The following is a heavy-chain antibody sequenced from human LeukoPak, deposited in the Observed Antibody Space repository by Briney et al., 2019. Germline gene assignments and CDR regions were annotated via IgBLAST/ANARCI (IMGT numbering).Heavy chain of an antibody. J-gene: IGHJ3*02. Sequence: SETLSLTCTVSGGSISSYYWSWIRQPPGKGLEWIGYIYYSGSTNYNPSLKSRVTISVDTSKNQFSLKLSSVTAADTAVYYCVAGREVRGVIEAFDIWGQGTMVTVSS. CDR1: GGSISSYY. D-gene: IGHD3-10*01. V-gene: IGHV4-59*08. CDR2: IYYSGST. CDR3: VAGREVRGVIEAFDI.